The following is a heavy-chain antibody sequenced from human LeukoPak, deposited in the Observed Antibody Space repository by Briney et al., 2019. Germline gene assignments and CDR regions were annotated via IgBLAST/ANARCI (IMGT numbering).Heavy chain of an antibody. D-gene: IGHD1-26*01. Sequence: PGRSLRLSCAASGFTFSTYGMHWVRQAPGKGLEWVAVISYDGSNKYYADSVKGRFTISRDNSKNTLYLQMNSLRAEDTAVYYCAKREVRGSYLYYFDYWGQGTLVTVSS. CDR2: ISYDGSNK. J-gene: IGHJ4*02. V-gene: IGHV3-30*18. CDR3: AKREVRGSYLYYFDY. CDR1: GFTFSTYG.